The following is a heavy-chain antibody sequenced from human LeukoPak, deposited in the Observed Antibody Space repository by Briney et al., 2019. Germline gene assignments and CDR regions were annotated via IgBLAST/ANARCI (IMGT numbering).Heavy chain of an antibody. CDR2: INHSGST. CDR3: ARHPLWFGAVDAFDI. CDR1: GGSFSGYY. V-gene: IGHV4-34*01. J-gene: IGHJ3*02. Sequence: SEALSLTCAVYGGSFSGYYWSWIRQPPGKGLEWIGEINHSGSTNYNPSLKSRVTMSVDTSKNQFSLKLSSVTAADTAVYYCARHPLWFGAVDAFDIWGQGTMVTVSS. D-gene: IGHD3-10*01.